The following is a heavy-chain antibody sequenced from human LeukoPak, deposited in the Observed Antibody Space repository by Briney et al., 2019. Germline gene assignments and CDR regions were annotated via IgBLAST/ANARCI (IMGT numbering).Heavy chain of an antibody. Sequence: ASVKVSCKASGYTFTSYAMNWVRQAPGQGLEWMGWINTNTGNPTYAQGFTGRFVFSLDTSVSTAYLQISSLKAEDTAVYYCARDGYSGYDDPLYYYYGMDVWGQGTTVTVSS. V-gene: IGHV7-4-1*02. CDR2: INTNTGNP. CDR3: ARDGYSGYDDPLYYYYGMDV. D-gene: IGHD5-12*01. J-gene: IGHJ6*02. CDR1: GYTFTSYA.